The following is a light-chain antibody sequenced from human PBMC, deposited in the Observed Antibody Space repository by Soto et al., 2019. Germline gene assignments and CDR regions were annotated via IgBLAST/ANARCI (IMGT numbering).Light chain of an antibody. CDR2: HVT. CDR3: QAWDSDSVV. Sequence: SYELTQPPSVSVSPGQTAAITCSGDNLGDSFASWYQQRQGQSPVLVIYHVTTRPSGIPERFSGSSSGNTATLTITGTLATDEADYYCQAWDSDSVVFGGGTKVTVL. V-gene: IGLV3-1*01. J-gene: IGLJ2*01. CDR1: NLGDSF.